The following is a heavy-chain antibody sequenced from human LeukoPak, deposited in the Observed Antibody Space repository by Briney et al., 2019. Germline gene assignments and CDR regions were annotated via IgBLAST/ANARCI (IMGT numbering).Heavy chain of an antibody. CDR1: GFTFSSYS. CDR3: AREHYFYYLGA. J-gene: IGHJ6*03. Sequence: GRSLRPSCAASGFTFSSYSMNWVRQAPGKWLEWVSYISSSSSTIYYADSVKGRFTISRDNAKNSLYLQMNSLRAEDTAVYYCAREHYFYYLGAWGKGTTVTVSS. V-gene: IGHV3-48*01. CDR2: ISSSSSTI.